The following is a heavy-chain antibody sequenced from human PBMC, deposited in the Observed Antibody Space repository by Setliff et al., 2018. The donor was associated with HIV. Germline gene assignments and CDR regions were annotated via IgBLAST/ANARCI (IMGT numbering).Heavy chain of an antibody. Sequence: SETLSLTCAVYGGSFRGSSWNWIRQAPGKGLEWIGAFIQSGNTTYSPSVRSRVTTSMDSSMNQFSLKLTSVTAADTGVYYCARGRKLTTSRTSFYYGLDVWGPGTKVTVSS. CDR2: FIQSGNT. J-gene: IGHJ6*02. CDR1: GGSFRGSS. D-gene: IGHD4-17*01. V-gene: IGHV4-34*01. CDR3: ARGRKLTTSRTSFYYGLDV.